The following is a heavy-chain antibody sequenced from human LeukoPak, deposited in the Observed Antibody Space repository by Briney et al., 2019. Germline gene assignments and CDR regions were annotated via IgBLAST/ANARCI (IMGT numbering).Heavy chain of an antibody. Sequence: ASVKVSCKSSGYTFTGYYMHWVRQAPGQGLEWMGRINPNRGGTNYAQKFQVRVTMTRDTSISTAYMELSRMRSDDTAVYYCARGVVGESYYFDYWGQGTLVTVSS. D-gene: IGHD1-26*01. J-gene: IGHJ4*02. CDR2: INPNRGGT. CDR3: ARGVVGESYYFDY. CDR1: GYTFTGYY. V-gene: IGHV1-2*06.